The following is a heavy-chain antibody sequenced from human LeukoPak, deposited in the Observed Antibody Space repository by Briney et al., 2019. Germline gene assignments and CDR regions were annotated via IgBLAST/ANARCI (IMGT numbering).Heavy chain of an antibody. D-gene: IGHD6-13*01. J-gene: IGHJ4*02. V-gene: IGHV3-7*01. CDR1: GFTFSNYW. CDR2: IKEDGSEK. Sequence: GGSLSLSCAASGFTFSNYWMSWVRQAPGKGLEGVANIKEDGSEKYYVDSVKGRFTISRDNPRNSLYLQMTSLRAEDTAVYDCASGRQLGYWGQGTLVTVSS. CDR3: ASGRQLGY.